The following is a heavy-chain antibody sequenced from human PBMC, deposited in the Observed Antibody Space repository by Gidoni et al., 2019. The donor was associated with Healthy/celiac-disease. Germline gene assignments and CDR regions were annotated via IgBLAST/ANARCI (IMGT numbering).Heavy chain of an antibody. V-gene: IGHV3-30*18. Sequence: QVQLVESGGGVVQPGRSLRLSCAASGFTFSSYGMHWVRQAPGKGLEWVAVISYDGSNKYYADSVKGRFTISRDNSKNTLYLQMNSLRAEDTAVYYCAKDLVITMVRGVITWAPGWFDPWGQGTLVTVSS. D-gene: IGHD3-10*01. J-gene: IGHJ5*02. CDR1: GFTFSSYG. CDR3: AKDLVITMVRGVITWAPGWFDP. CDR2: ISYDGSNK.